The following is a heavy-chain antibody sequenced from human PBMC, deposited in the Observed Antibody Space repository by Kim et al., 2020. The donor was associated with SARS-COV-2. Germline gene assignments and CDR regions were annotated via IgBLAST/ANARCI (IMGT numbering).Heavy chain of an antibody. J-gene: IGHJ3*02. D-gene: IGHD6-19*01. V-gene: IGHV1-46*01. Sequence: AQKFQGRVTMTRDTSTSTVYMELSSLRSEDTAVYYCARAGYSSGWSPLDIWGQGTMVTVSS. CDR3: ARAGYSSGWSPLDI.